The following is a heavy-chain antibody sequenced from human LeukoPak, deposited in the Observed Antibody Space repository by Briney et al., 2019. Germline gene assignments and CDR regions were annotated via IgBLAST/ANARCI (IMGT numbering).Heavy chain of an antibody. J-gene: IGHJ5*02. Sequence: ASVKVSCKASGYTFTSYDINWVRQATGQGLEWMGWMNPNSGNTGYAQKFQGRVTMTRNTSISTAYMELSSLRSEDTAVYYCARDSTPRSSTSGHNWFDPWGQGTLVTVSS. CDR1: GYTFTSYD. CDR2: MNPNSGNT. D-gene: IGHD2-2*01. V-gene: IGHV1-8*01. CDR3: ARDSTPRSSTSGHNWFDP.